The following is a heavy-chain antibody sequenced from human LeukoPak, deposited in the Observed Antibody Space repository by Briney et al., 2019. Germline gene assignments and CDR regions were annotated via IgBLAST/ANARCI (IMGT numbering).Heavy chain of an antibody. CDR2: ISSSSSYI. CDR1: GFTFSSHW. CDR3: VRVRAGDYDPEYFQY. D-gene: IGHD4-17*01. Sequence: PGESLRLSCGASGFTFSSHWMTWVRQAPGEGLEWVSSISSSSSYIYYADSVKGRFTISRDNSKNTLYLQMNSLRAEDTAVYYCVRVRAGDYDPEYFQYWGQGTLVTVSS. J-gene: IGHJ1*01. V-gene: IGHV3-21*01.